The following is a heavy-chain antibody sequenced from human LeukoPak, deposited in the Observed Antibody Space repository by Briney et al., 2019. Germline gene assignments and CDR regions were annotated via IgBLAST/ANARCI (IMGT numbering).Heavy chain of an antibody. D-gene: IGHD7-27*01. J-gene: IGHJ4*02. CDR2: IHPGRGDT. Sequence: ASVKVSCKALGYTFTDHYFHWLRQAPGRGLEWMGWIHPGRGDTNYAQKFQGRVSLTRDTSISTAYMELSRLTSDDTAVYYCARDHNWGPEDWGQGTLVSVSS. V-gene: IGHV1-2*02. CDR1: GYTFTDHY. CDR3: ARDHNWGPED.